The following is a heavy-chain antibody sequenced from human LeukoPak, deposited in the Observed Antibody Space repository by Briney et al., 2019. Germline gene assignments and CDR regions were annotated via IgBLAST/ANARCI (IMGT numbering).Heavy chain of an antibody. Sequence: GGSRRLSCAASGFTFSGYWMHWVRQVPGKGLVWVARINPGGSSITYADSVKGRFTISRDNAKNTLYLQMDSLRAEDTGVYYCARSNQADDYWGQGTLVSVSS. CDR2: INPGGSSI. CDR1: GFTFSGYW. D-gene: IGHD1-14*01. CDR3: ARSNQADDY. V-gene: IGHV3-74*01. J-gene: IGHJ4*02.